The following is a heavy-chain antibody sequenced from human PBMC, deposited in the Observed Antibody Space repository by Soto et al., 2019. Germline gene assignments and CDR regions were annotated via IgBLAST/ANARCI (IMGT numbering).Heavy chain of an antibody. V-gene: IGHV1-46*01. CDR3: ARVGPYCGGDCYSPPP. CDR1: GYTFTSYY. J-gene: IGHJ5*02. CDR2: INPSGGST. Sequence: ASVKVSCKASGYTFTSYYMHWVRQAPGQGLERMGIINPSGGSTSYAQKFQGRVTMTRDASENHFSLKLSSVTAADTAVYYCARVGPYCGGDCYSPPPWGQGTLVTVSS. D-gene: IGHD2-21*02.